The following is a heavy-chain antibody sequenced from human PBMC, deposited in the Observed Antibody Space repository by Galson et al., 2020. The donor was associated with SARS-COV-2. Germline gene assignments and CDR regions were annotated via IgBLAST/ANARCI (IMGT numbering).Heavy chain of an antibody. J-gene: IGHJ3*02. CDR3: ARDGTAMVTNGFDI. CDR1: GYTFSGYY. V-gene: IGHV1-2*02. D-gene: IGHD5-18*01. Sequence: ASVKVSCKASGYTFSGYYMHWVRQAPGQGLEWMGWINPNSGATNYAQKFQGRVTMTRDTSISTAYMELSRLRSDDTAVYYCARDGTAMVTNGFDIWGQGTMVTVSS. CDR2: INPNSGAT.